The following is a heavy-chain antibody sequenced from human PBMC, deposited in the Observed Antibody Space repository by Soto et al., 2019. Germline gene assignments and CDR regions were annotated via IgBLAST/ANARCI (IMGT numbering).Heavy chain of an antibody. V-gene: IGHV4-59*13. D-gene: IGHD6-19*01. CDR3: PRSVVHQWLVHDAFDI. J-gene: IGHJ3*02. CDR1: QESNSSWY. Sequence: SETASLTCTGPQESNSSWYMSCIRQPLGKGLEWIAYIYYRGTTNYNPSFESRVTTSIDTSKNQFSLWLTSVTAADTAVYYCPRSVVHQWLVHDAFDIWGQGTLVTVS. CDR2: IYYRGTT.